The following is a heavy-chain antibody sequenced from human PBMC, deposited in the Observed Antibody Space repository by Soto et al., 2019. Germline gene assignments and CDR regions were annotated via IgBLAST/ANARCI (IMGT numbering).Heavy chain of an antibody. D-gene: IGHD6-13*01. Sequence: GGSLRLSCAASGFTFSSYSMNWVRQAPGKGLEWVSYISSSSSTIYYADSVKGRFTISRDNAKNSLYLQMNSLRDEDTAVYYWARDDVRVAAAGTDGMDVWGQGTTVTVSS. CDR3: ARDDVRVAAAGTDGMDV. CDR2: ISSSSSTI. J-gene: IGHJ6*02. V-gene: IGHV3-48*02. CDR1: GFTFSSYS.